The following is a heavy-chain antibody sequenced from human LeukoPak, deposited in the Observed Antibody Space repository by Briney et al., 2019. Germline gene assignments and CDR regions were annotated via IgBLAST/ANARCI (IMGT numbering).Heavy chain of an antibody. Sequence: GGSLRLSCLTSGFTLSTNAMSWVRQAPGKGLEWISVIYSGGSTYYADSVKGRFTISRDNAKNSLYLQMNSLRVEDTAVYYCAKEGRSLQAYWGQGTLVTVSS. D-gene: IGHD5-24*01. CDR1: GFTLSTNA. J-gene: IGHJ4*02. V-gene: IGHV3-53*01. CDR2: IYSGGST. CDR3: AKEGRSLQAY.